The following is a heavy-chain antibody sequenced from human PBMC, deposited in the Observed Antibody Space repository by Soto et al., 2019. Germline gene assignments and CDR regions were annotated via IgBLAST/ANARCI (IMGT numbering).Heavy chain of an antibody. CDR3: VKEGPIGLYYFDY. V-gene: IGHV3-23*01. J-gene: IGHJ4*02. CDR1: GFTFSNYA. D-gene: IGHD5-12*01. CDR2: ISGSSDSP. Sequence: GGSLRLSSAASGFTFSNYAMSWVRQAPGKGLEWVSIISGSSDSPYYADSKKGRFTISRNNSMNKLYLQMNSLRAGDSAKYYCVKEGPIGLYYFDYWGAGPLVTVSS.